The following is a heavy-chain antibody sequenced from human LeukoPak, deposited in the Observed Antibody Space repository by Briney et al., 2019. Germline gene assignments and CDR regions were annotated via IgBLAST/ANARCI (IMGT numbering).Heavy chain of an antibody. J-gene: IGHJ6*04. V-gene: IGHV1-69*13. Sequence: ASVKVSCKASGGTFSSYAISWVRQAPGQGLEWMGGIIPIFGTANYAQKFQGRVTITADESTSTAYMELSSLGSEDTAVYYCARNDPYGSGSYDYYYYGMDVWGKGTTVTVSS. D-gene: IGHD3-10*01. CDR3: ARNDPYGSGSYDYYYYGMDV. CDR2: IIPIFGTA. CDR1: GGTFSSYA.